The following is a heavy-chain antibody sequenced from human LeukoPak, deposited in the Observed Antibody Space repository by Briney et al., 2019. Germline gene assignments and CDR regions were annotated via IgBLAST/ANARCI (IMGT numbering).Heavy chain of an antibody. Sequence: ASVKVSCKASGYIFTTYGVSWVRQAPGQGLEWMGWINPNSGGTNYAQKFQGRVTMTRDTSISTAYMELSRLRSDDTAVYYCASPAAAGINYGMDVWGQGTTVTVSS. J-gene: IGHJ6*02. CDR1: GYIFTTYG. D-gene: IGHD6-13*01. V-gene: IGHV1-2*02. CDR2: INPNSGGT. CDR3: ASPAAAGINYGMDV.